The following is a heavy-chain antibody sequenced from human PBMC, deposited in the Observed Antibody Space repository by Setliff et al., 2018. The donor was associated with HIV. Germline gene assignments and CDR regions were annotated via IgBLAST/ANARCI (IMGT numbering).Heavy chain of an antibody. CDR3: ARDSGPYYDYVWGTYRPIYFQH. V-gene: IGHV3-7*01. CDR2: INEDGNKK. D-gene: IGHD3-16*02. J-gene: IGHJ1*01. CDR1: GFTFSDFW. Sequence: GGSLRLSCAASGFTFSDFWMYWVRQAPGKGLEWIANINEDGNKKYHAGSGWGRFTISRDNAKSSLYLQMNSLRAEDTAMYYCARDSGPYYDYVWGTYRPIYFQHWGQGTLVTVSS.